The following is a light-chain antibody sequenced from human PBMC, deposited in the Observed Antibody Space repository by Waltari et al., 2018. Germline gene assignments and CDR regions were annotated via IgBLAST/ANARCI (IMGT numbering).Light chain of an antibody. Sequence: DIVMTQSPASLAVSLGARATITCNSSQSVLYRSNTTHYLALYQQKPGKPPKVLMYWASTRASGVPDRFSGSGSGTEVTLTISSLQAEDVAVYYCQQYYTTPWTFGQGTKVEIK. CDR3: QQYYTTPWT. CDR2: WAS. J-gene: IGKJ1*01. V-gene: IGKV4-1*01. CDR1: QSVLYRSNTTHY.